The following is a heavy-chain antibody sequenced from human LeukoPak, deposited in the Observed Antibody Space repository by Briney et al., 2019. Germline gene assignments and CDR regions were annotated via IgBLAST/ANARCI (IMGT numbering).Heavy chain of an antibody. D-gene: IGHD6-13*01. CDR1: GGTFSSYA. J-gene: IGHJ6*02. Sequence: ASVKVSCKASGGTFSSYAISWVRQAPGQGLEWMGGIIPIFGTANYAQEFQGRVTITEDESTSTAYMELSSLRSEDTAVYYCASELGIAAAVYYYGMDVWGQGTTVTVSS. CDR2: IIPIFGTA. CDR3: ASELGIAAAVYYYGMDV. V-gene: IGHV1-69*13.